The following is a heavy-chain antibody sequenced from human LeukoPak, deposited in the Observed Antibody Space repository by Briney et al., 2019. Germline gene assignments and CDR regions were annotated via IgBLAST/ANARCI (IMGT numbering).Heavy chain of an antibody. CDR3: ARQLWLFGYFDY. Sequence: SETLSLTCTVSGGSISSSSYYWGWIRQPPGQGLEWIGSIYYSGSTYYNPSLKSRVTISVDTSKNQFSLKLSSVTAADTAVYYCARQLWLFGYFDYWGQGTLVTVSS. CDR2: IYYSGST. J-gene: IGHJ4*02. CDR1: GGSISSSSYY. D-gene: IGHD5-18*01. V-gene: IGHV4-39*01.